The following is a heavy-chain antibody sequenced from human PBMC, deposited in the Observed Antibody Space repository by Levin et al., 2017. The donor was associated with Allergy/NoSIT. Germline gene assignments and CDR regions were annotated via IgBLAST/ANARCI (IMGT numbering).Heavy chain of an antibody. CDR1: GFTFSSYD. CDR3: ARSYSSGYTYYYYGMDV. V-gene: IGHV3-13*04. D-gene: IGHD6-19*01. Sequence: LSLTCAASGFTFSSYDMHWVRQATGKGLEWVSAIGTAGDTYYPGSVKGRFTISRENAKNSLYLQMNSLRAGDTAVYYCARSYSSGYTYYYYGMDVWGQGTTVTVSS. J-gene: IGHJ6*02. CDR2: IGTAGDT.